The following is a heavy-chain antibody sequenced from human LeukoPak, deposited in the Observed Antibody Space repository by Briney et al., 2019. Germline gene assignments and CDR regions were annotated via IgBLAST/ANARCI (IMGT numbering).Heavy chain of an antibody. D-gene: IGHD6-19*01. CDR3: ARPRSSGWYYFDY. V-gene: IGHV3-33*01. Sequence: GRSLRLSCAASGFTFSSYGMHWVRQAPSKGLEWVAVIWYDGSNKYYADSVKGRFTISRDNSKNTLYLQMNSLRAEDTAVYYCARPRSSGWYYFDYWGQGTLVTVSS. CDR2: IWYDGSNK. J-gene: IGHJ4*02. CDR1: GFTFSSYG.